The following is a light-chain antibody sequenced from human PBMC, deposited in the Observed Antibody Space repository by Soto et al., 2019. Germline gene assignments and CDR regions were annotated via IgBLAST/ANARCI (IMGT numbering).Light chain of an antibody. J-gene: IGLJ2*01. CDR3: LLYYGGELGV. CDR2: STI. V-gene: IGLV7-43*01. CDR1: TGAVTSGHF. Sequence: QAVVTQEPSLTVSPGGTVTLTCASSTGAVTSGHFPNWVQQKPRQVPKSLIYSTIDKHSGTPARFSGSLLGGKAALTLSSVQPEDEAEYCCLLYYGGELGVFGGGTKLTVL.